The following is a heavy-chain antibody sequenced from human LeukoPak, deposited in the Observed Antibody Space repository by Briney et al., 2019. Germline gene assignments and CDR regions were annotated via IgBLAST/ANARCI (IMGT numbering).Heavy chain of an antibody. V-gene: IGHV3-30*18. Sequence: GGSLRLSCAASGFTFSSYGMHWVRQAPGKGLEWVAVISYDGSNKYYADSVKGRFTISRDNSKNTLYLQMNSLRAEDTAVYYCAKDRYYYGSGSYYTDCWGQGTLVTVSS. J-gene: IGHJ4*02. D-gene: IGHD3-10*01. CDR2: ISYDGSNK. CDR3: AKDRYYYGSGSYYTDC. CDR1: GFTFSSYG.